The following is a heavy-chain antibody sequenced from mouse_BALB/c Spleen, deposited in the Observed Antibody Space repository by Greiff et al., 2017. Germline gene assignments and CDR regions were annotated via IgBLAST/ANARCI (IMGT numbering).Heavy chain of an antibody. D-gene: IGHD2-14*01. CDR3: ARSGYRYDEGTWFAY. CDR2: ISSGSSTI. CDR1: GFTFSSFG. Sequence: VQLKESGGGLVQPGGSRKLSCAASGFTFSSFGMHWVRQAPEKGLEWVAYISSGSSTIYYADTVKGRFTISRDNPKNTLFLQMTSLRSEDTAMYYCARSGYRYDEGTWFAYWGQGTLVTVSA. V-gene: IGHV5-17*02. J-gene: IGHJ3*01.